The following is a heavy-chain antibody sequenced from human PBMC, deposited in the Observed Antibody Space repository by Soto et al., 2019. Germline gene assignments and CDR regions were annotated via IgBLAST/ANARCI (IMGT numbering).Heavy chain of an antibody. D-gene: IGHD5-18*01. CDR2: IYNSGRT. V-gene: IGHV4-59*12. CDR3: ARGGGGYSYGPLYYYGMDV. Sequence: SETLSLTCTVSGGSISSYYWSWIRQPPGKGLEWIGYIYNSGRTNYNPSLKSRVTISVDTSKNQFSLKLSSVTAADTAVYYCARGGGGYSYGPLYYYGMDVWGQGTTVTVSS. CDR1: GGSISSYY. J-gene: IGHJ6*02.